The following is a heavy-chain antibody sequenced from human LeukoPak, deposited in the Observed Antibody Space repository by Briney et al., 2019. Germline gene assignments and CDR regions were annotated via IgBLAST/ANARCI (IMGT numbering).Heavy chain of an antibody. CDR2: ISAYNGNT. V-gene: IGHV1-18*01. D-gene: IGHD2-2*03. J-gene: IGHJ4*02. Sequence: ASVKVSCKASGYTFTSYGISWVRQAPGQGLEWMGWISAYNGNTNYAQKLQGRVTMTTDTSTSTAYMELRSLRSDDTAAYYCATGYCSSTNCRIDYWGQGTLVSVSS. CDR1: GYTFTSYG. CDR3: ATGYCSSTNCRIDY.